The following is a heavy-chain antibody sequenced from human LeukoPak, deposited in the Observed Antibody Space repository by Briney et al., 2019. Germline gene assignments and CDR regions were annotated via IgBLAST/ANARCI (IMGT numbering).Heavy chain of an antibody. D-gene: IGHD1-14*01. J-gene: IGHJ4*02. V-gene: IGHV3-7*01. CDR1: GFSFPYG. Sequence: PGGSLRLSCEASGFSFPYGMSWVRQAPGKGLEWVANIKHDGSEKFYVDSVKGRFTISRDNAKNSLYLQMNSLRAEDTAVYYCAREAVLSGVVVTPETREFDYWGQGTLVTVSS. CDR2: IKHDGSEK. CDR3: AREAVLSGVVVTPETREFDY.